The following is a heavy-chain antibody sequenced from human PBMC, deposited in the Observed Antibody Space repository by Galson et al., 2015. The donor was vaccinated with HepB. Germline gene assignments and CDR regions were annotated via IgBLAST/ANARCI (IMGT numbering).Heavy chain of an antibody. D-gene: IGHD2/OR15-2a*01. CDR1: GSAFKTSY. J-gene: IGHJ6*02. Sequence: SLRLSCAASGSAFKTSYMNWIRQAPGKGLEWVTYISSGGTKYYADSVKGRFTISRDNVKKSMYLHMSSLRVEDTAVYYCARNPASYDYYNMDVWGQGTTVTVSS. CDR2: ISSGGTK. V-gene: IGHV3-48*03. CDR3: ARNPASYDYYNMDV.